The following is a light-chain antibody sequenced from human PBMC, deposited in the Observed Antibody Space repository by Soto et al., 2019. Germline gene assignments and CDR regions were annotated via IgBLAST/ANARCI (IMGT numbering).Light chain of an antibody. V-gene: IGKV3-15*01. Sequence: EIVMTQSPATLSVSPGERATLSCRASQSVSSNLAWYQQKPGQPPRILINGASTRATGIPASFSGSGSGTEFTLTISSLQSEDFAVYYCQQYNNWPWTFGQGTKVQIK. CDR3: QQYNNWPWT. J-gene: IGKJ1*01. CDR2: GAS. CDR1: QSVSSN.